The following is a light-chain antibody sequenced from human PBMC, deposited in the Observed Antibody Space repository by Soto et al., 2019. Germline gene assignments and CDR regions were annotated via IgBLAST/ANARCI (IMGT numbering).Light chain of an antibody. CDR3: QHRYNWPLT. J-gene: IGKJ4*01. CDR2: DAS. CDR1: QDINTY. V-gene: IGKV3-11*01. Sequence: EVVLTQSPATLSLSPGEKATLSWRASQDINTYLGWYQQKPGQPPRLLIYDASNRASGIPARFSGSGSGTDFTLTINSLEPEDFAIYYCQHRYNWPLTFGAGTKVEIK.